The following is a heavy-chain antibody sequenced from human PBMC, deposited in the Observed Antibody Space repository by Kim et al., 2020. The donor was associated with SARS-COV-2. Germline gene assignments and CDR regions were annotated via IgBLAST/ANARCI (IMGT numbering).Heavy chain of an antibody. D-gene: IGHD3-10*01. CDR3: VKGDRAKSYYGSGC. V-gene: IGHV3-64D*09. CDR2: ISSNGGST. CDR1: GFTFSSYA. J-gene: IGHJ4*02. Sequence: RGSLRLSCSASGFTFSSYAMHWVRQAPGKGLEYVSAISSNGGSTYYADSVKGRFTISRDNSKNTLYLQMSSLRAEDTSVYYCVKGDRAKSYYGSGCWGQGTLVTVSS.